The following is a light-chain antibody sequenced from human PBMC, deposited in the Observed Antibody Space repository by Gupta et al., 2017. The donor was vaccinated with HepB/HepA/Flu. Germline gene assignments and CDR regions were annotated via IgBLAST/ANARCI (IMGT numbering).Light chain of an antibody. Sequence: EIVLTQSPGTLSLSPGERATLSCRTSQNVGNYLAWYQQKPGQAPRLLMHDTSDRATGIPARFSGSGSGTDFTLTIISLEPEDFAVYYCHQQYKWPLTFGGGTMVDIK. J-gene: IGKJ4*01. CDR1: QNVGNY. CDR2: DTS. V-gene: IGKV3-11*01. CDR3: HQQYKWPLT.